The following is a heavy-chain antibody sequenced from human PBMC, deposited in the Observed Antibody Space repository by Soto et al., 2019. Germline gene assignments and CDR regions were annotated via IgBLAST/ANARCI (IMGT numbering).Heavy chain of an antibody. Sequence: QVRLVQSGAGVRKPGAPVKVSSKAPGSPFTSYAMHGVRQPPGQRLDWLGWITAAKGNTKYSRKFQGRVTIPRDTSASTAYIELSSLRSEDTAVDYCARAGWDDDGGSGSDCEREYFQHWVQGTLVTVSS. CDR2: ITAAKGNT. V-gene: IGHV1-3*01. CDR3: ARAGWDDDGGSGSDCEREYFQH. D-gene: IGHD3-3*01. J-gene: IGHJ1*01. CDR1: GSPFTSYA.